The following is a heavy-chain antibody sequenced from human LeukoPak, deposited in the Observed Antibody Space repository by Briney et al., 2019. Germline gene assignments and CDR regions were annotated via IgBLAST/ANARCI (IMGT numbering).Heavy chain of an antibody. V-gene: IGHV3-64*01. Sequence: GGSLRLSCAASGFTFSSYAMHWVRQAPGKGLEYVSAISSNGGSTYYANSVKGRFTISRDNSKNTLYLQMGSLRAEDMAVYYCARDGGNYDFWSGPMDVWGKGTTVTVSS. CDR1: GFTFSSYA. CDR3: ARDGGNYDFWSGPMDV. CDR2: ISSNGGST. J-gene: IGHJ6*03. D-gene: IGHD3-3*01.